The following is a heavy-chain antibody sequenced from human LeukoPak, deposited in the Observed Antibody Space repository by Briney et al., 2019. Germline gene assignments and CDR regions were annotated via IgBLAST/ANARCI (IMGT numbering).Heavy chain of an antibody. J-gene: IGHJ3*02. V-gene: IGHV4-34*01. CDR2: INHSGST. CDR3: ARSPPGGWLPSDAFDI. Sequence: PSETLSLTCAVYGGFFSGYYWSWTRQPPGKGLEWIGEINHSGSTNYNPSLKSRVTISVDTSKNQFSLKLSSVTAADTAVYYFARSPPGGWLPSDAFDIWGQGTMVTVSS. CDR1: GGFFSGYY. D-gene: IGHD5-18*01.